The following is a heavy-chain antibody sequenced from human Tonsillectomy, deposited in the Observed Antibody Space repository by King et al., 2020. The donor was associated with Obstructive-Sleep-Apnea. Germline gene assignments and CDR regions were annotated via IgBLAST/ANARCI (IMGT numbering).Heavy chain of an antibody. V-gene: IGHV5-51*01. CDR3: ARLTTGGDYFDF. CDR2: IWPGDSDT. J-gene: IGHJ4*02. CDR1: GYSFTRYW. D-gene: IGHD4-17*01. Sequence: DVQLVESGAEVRKPGESLKTSCKGSGYSFTRYWIGWVRQMPGKGLEWMGIIWPGDSDTRSSPSFQGQVTISADKSITTAYLQWSSLKASDTAMYYCARLTTGGDYFDFWGQGTLVTVSS.